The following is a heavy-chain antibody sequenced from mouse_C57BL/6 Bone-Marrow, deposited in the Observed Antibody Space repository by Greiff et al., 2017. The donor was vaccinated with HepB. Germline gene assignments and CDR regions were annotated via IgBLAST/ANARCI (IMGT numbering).Heavy chain of an antibody. CDR2: IYPRSGNT. J-gene: IGHJ3*01. V-gene: IGHV1-81*01. CDR3: AREGDSAWFAY. CDR1: GYTFTSYG. Sequence: QVQLQQSGAELARPGASVKLSCKASGYTFTSYGTSWVKQRTGQGLEWIGEIYPRSGNTYYNEKFKGKATLTADKSSSTAYMELRSLTSEDSAVYFCAREGDSAWFAYWGQGTLVTVSA.